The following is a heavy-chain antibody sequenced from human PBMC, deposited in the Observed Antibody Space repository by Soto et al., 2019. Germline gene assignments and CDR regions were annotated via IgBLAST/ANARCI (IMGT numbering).Heavy chain of an antibody. D-gene: IGHD3-9*01. V-gene: IGHV1-8*01. CDR2: MNPNSGNT. CDR3: ARALPLLYFDWLLSHSHWFDP. CDR1: GYTFTSYD. J-gene: IGHJ5*02. Sequence: ASVKVSCKASGYTFTSYDINWVRQATGQGLEWMGWMNPNSGNTGYAQKFQGRVTMTRNTSISTAYMELSSLRSEDTAVYYCARALPLLYFDWLLSHSHWFDPCGQGTLVTVSS.